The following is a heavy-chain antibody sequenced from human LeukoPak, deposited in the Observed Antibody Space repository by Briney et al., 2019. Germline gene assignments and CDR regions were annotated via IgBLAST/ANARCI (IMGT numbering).Heavy chain of an antibody. J-gene: IGHJ4*02. V-gene: IGHV4-30-4*01. Sequence: PSETLSLTCTVSGGSISSGDYYWSWIRQPPGKGLEWIGYIYYSGSTYYNPSLKSRVTISVDTSKNQFSLKLSSVTAADTAVYYCARVINVDIVATIFDYWGQGTLVTVSS. D-gene: IGHD5-12*01. CDR2: IYYSGST. CDR1: GGSISSGDYY. CDR3: ARVINVDIVATIFDY.